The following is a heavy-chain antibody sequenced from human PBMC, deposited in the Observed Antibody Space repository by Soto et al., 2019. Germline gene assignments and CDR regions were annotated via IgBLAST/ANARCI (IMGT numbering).Heavy chain of an antibody. CDR3: AIRGGYCSSTSCFDY. J-gene: IGHJ4*02. V-gene: IGHV3-23*01. D-gene: IGHD2-2*01. CDR1: GFTFSSYA. Sequence: GESLKISCAASGFTFSSYAMSWVRQAPGKGLEWVSAISGSGGSTYYADSVKGRFTISRDNSKNTLYLQMNSLRAEDTAVYYCAIRGGYCSSTSCFDYWGQGTLVTVSS. CDR2: ISGSGGST.